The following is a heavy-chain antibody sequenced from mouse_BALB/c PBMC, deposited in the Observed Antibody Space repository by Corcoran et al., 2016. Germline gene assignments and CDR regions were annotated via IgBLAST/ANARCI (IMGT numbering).Heavy chain of an antibody. CDR1: GFNIKDTY. Sequence: EVQLRQSGAELVKPGASVKLSCTASGFNIKDTYMHWVKQRPEQGLEWIGRIDPANGNTKYDPKFQGKATITADTSSNTAYLQLSSLTSEDTAVYYCARWDWYFDVCGAGTTVTVSS. J-gene: IGHJ1*01. V-gene: IGHV14-3*02. CDR3: ARWDWYFDV. CDR2: IDPANGNT.